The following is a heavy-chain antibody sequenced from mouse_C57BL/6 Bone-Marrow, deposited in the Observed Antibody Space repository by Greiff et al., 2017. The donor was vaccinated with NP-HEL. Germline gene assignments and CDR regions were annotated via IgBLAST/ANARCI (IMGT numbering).Heavy chain of an antibody. CDR2: IYPGSGNT. Sequence: QVQLKESGAELVRPGASVKLSCKASGYTFTDYYINWVKQRPGQGLEWIARIYPGSGNTYYNEKFKGKATLTAEKSSSTAYMQLSSLTSEDSAVYFCARTFYYFHYWGQGTTLTVSS. CDR3: ARTFYYFHY. V-gene: IGHV1-76*01. J-gene: IGHJ2*01. CDR1: GYTFTDYY.